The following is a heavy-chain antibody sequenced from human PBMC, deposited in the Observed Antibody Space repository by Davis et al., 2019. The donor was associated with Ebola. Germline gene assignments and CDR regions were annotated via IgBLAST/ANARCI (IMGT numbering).Heavy chain of an antibody. CDR2: IYYSGNT. CDR3: ARVGATTGIDY. Sequence: MPSETLSLTCPVSGGSIRTYYWSWIRQPPGKGLEWIGYIYYSGNTNYSPSLESRVTISVDTSKNQFSLKMRSVTAADTAVYYCARVGATTGIDYWGQGTLVTVSS. CDR1: GGSIRTYY. J-gene: IGHJ4*02. V-gene: IGHV4-59*01. D-gene: IGHD1-26*01.